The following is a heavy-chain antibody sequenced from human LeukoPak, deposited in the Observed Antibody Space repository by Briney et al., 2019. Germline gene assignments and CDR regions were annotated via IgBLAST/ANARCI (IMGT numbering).Heavy chain of an antibody. CDR2: ISISSSTK. CDR3: ARRFSASGGSYGMDV. J-gene: IGHJ6*02. Sequence: GGSLRLSCAASGFTLSTYTMNWVRQAPGKGLGWVSYISISSSTKYNADSVKGRFTISRDNAKNSLYLQMNSLRDEDTAVYYCARRFSASGGSYGMDVWGQGTTVTVSS. CDR1: GFTLSTYT. V-gene: IGHV3-48*02. D-gene: IGHD2-15*01.